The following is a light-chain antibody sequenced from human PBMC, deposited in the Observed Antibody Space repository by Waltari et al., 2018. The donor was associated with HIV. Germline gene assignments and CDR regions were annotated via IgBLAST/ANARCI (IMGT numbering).Light chain of an antibody. CDR3: QSYDSNLSGL. CDR2: GNS. CDR1: STNIGAGYD. V-gene: IGLV1-40*01. Sequence: QSELTQPPSVSADPGQRVTISCTGSSTNIGAGYDVHWYQQVPGRAPKFVIYGNSNRPSGVPDRFSGSKSGSSASLVITGLQSEDEADYYCQSYDSNLSGLFGGGTKVTVL. J-gene: IGLJ2*01.